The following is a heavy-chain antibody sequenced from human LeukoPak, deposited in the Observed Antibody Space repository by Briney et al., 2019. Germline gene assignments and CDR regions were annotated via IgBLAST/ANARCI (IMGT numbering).Heavy chain of an antibody. Sequence: GGSLRLSCAASGFTFDDYAMHWVRQAPGKGLEWVAVISYDGSNKYYADSVKGRFTISRDNSKNTLYLQMNSLRAEDTAVYYCARSRSFLEWPFDYWGQGTLVTVSS. CDR1: GFTFDDYA. V-gene: IGHV3-30-3*01. CDR3: ARSRSFLEWPFDY. J-gene: IGHJ4*02. D-gene: IGHD3-3*01. CDR2: ISYDGSNK.